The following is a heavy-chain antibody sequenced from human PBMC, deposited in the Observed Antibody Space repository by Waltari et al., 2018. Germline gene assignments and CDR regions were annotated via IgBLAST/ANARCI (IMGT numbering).Heavy chain of an antibody. CDR1: GIAVNATH. CDR2: MYPPGSA. V-gene: IGHV3-66*02. CDR3: ATARDEHTAMVYFDN. Sequence: EVKLVESGGGLVHPGGFLRLSCVASGIAVNATHLGWVRQAPGKGLEWVSIMYPPGSAYNADSVEGRFTISRDISKNMVHLQMNRLRLEDSATYYCATARDEHTAMVYFDNWGQGTLVSVSS. J-gene: IGHJ4*02. D-gene: IGHD5-18*01.